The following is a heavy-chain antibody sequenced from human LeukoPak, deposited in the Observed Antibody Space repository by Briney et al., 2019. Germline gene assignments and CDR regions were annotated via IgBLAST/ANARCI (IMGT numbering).Heavy chain of an antibody. CDR3: ARDFYNYGYPAYMDV. D-gene: IGHD5-18*01. CDR2: MYTTGNT. CDR1: PGSISTFY. Sequence: KPSETLSLTCTVSPGSISTFYWSWMRQPAGKGLEWIGRMYTTGNTNYNPSLKSRVTMSIDTSKNQFSLSLTSVTAADTAVYFCARDFYNYGYPAYMDVWGKGITVTVSS. V-gene: IGHV4-4*07. J-gene: IGHJ6*03.